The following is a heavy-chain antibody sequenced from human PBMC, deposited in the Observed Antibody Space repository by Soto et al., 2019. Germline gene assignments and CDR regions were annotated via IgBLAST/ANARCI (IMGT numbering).Heavy chain of an antibody. V-gene: IGHV5-51*03. CDR3: SRLPLSRFGTNWFDP. D-gene: IGHD3-10*01. CDR2: IYPGDSDT. J-gene: IGHJ5*02. Sequence: EVQLVQSGAEVKKPGESLKISCKGSGYSFTSYWIGWVRQMPGKGLEWMGSIYPGDSDTRYSPSFQGQVTISADKSISTAYLQWSSLKASDTAMYYCSRLPLSRFGTNWFDPWGQGTLVTVSS. CDR1: GYSFTSYW.